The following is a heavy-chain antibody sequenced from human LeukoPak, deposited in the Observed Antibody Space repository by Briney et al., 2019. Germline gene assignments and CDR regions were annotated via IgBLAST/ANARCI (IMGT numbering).Heavy chain of an antibody. CDR3: SREAVDCSGTSCFTRSYDY. Sequence: GGSLRLSCTASRFTFGDYAMSWFRQAPGKGLEGVGGIRNKTHCETTEYAASVKGRFTISRDDSKSIAYLQMNSLKTEDTAVYYCSREAVDCSGTSCFTRSYDYWGQGTLVTVSS. D-gene: IGHD2-2*02. V-gene: IGHV3-49*03. CDR1: RFTFGDYA. J-gene: IGHJ4*02. CDR2: IRNKTHCETT.